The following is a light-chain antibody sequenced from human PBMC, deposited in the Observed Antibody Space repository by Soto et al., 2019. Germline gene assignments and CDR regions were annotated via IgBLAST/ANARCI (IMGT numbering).Light chain of an antibody. Sequence: ETVMTQSPATLSVSPGERATLXCRASQSVGSKVAWYQQKPGQAPTLLIYGASTRATGIPARFSGSGSGTEFTLTISSLQSEDFAVYYCQQYNNWPPWTFGQGTKVDIK. V-gene: IGKV3-15*01. CDR3: QQYNNWPPWT. CDR1: QSVGSK. CDR2: GAS. J-gene: IGKJ1*01.